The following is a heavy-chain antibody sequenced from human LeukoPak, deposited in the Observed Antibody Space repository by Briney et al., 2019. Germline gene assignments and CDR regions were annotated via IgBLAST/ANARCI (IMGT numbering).Heavy chain of an antibody. CDR1: GGSISGYY. D-gene: IGHD3-10*01. CDR2: IYHSGSI. CDR3: ARDRIYGSGSDHFDY. J-gene: IGHJ4*02. Sequence: SETLSLTCTVSGGSISGYYWGWIRQPPGKGLEWIGSIYHSGSIYHKPSLKSRVTISVDTSKNQFSLKLSSVTAADTAVYYCARDRIYGSGSDHFDYWGQGTLVTVSS. V-gene: IGHV4-38-2*02.